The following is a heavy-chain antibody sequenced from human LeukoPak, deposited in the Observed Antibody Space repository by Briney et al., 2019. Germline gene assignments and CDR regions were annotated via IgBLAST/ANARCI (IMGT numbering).Heavy chain of an antibody. CDR1: GFTFSSYA. J-gene: IGHJ4*02. D-gene: IGHD2-15*01. CDR2: ISGSGGRT. CDR3: AKPGGFYCGGGNCYFDY. V-gene: IGHV3-23*01. Sequence: PGGSLRLSCAASGFTFSSYAMTWVRQAPGKGLAWVSGISGSGGRTYYTDSMKGRFTISRDNSKNTLFLQMNSLRAEDTAVYYCAKPGGFYCGGGNCYFDYWGQGTLVTVSS.